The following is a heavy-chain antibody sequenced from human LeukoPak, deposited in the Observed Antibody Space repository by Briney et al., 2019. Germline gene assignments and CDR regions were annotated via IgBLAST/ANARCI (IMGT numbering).Heavy chain of an antibody. CDR1: GYTFTGYY. CDR2: INTNSGGT. D-gene: IGHD2-2*01. V-gene: IGHV1-2*06. J-gene: IGHJ3*02. CDR3: TRADCSSTSCLNAFDI. Sequence: ASVKVSCKASGYTFTGYYMHWVRQAPGQGLEWMGRINTNSGGTSYAQKFQGRVTMTRDTSISTAYMELSRLRSDDTAVYYCTRADCSSTSCLNAFDIWGQGTMVTVSS.